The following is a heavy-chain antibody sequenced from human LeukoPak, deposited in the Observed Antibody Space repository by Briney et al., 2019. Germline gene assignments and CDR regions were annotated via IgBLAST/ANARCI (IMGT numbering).Heavy chain of an antibody. CDR3: TTDFRLASATTGGY. CDR1: GFTFSSYA. J-gene: IGHJ1*01. CDR2: ISSSSSYI. V-gene: IGHV3-21*03. Sequence: GGSLRLSCAASGFTFSSYAMSWVRQAPGKGLEWVSSISSSSSYIYYADSVKGRFTISRDNAKNSLYLQMNSLKTEDTAVYYCTTDFRLASATTGGYWGQGTLVTVSS. D-gene: IGHD6-13*01.